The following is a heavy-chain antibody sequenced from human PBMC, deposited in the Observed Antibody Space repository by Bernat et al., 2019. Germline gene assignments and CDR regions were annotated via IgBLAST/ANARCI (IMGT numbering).Heavy chain of an antibody. Sequence: QVQLQESGPGLVKPSQTLSLTCTVSGGSISSGSYYWSWIRQPAGKGLEWIGRIYTSGSTNYNPSLKSRVTISVDTSKNQFSLKLSSVTAAETAVYYCASGVSYYYGSGSYYYYGMDVWGQGTTVTVSS. V-gene: IGHV4-61*02. CDR1: GGSISSGSYY. J-gene: IGHJ6*02. D-gene: IGHD3-10*01. CDR2: IYTSGST. CDR3: ASGVSYYYGSGSYYYYGMDV.